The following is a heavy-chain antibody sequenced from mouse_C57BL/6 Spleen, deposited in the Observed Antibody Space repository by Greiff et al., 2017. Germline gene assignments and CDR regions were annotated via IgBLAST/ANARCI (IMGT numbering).Heavy chain of an antibody. J-gene: IGHJ4*01. CDR1: GFTFTDYY. V-gene: IGHV7-3*01. D-gene: IGHD1-1*01. Sequence: DVQLVASGGGLVQPGGSLSLSCAASGFTFTDYYMSWVRQPPGTALEWLGFIRNKANGYTTEYSASVKGRFTISRDNSQSILYLQMNALRAEDSATYYCARYDDYGDYWGQGTSVTVSS. CDR3: ARYDDYGDY. CDR2: IRNKANGYTT.